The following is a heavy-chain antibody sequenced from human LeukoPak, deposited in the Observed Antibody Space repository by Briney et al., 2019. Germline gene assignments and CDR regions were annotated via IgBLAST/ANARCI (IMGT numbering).Heavy chain of an antibody. Sequence: GGSLRLSCAASGFTFSSSGMHWVRQAPGKGLEWVAVISYDGSNKYYADSVKGRFTFSRDNSKNTLYLQMDSLRAEDTAVYYCAKEYCSNSVCHSLDYWGQGTLVTVSS. D-gene: IGHD2-8*01. CDR1: GFTFSSSG. V-gene: IGHV3-30*18. J-gene: IGHJ4*02. CDR3: AKEYCSNSVCHSLDY. CDR2: ISYDGSNK.